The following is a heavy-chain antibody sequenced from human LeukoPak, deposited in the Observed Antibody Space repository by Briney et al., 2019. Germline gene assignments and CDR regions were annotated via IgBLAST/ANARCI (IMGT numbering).Heavy chain of an antibody. CDR2: IIPILGIA. CDR1: GGTFSSYT. J-gene: IGHJ4*02. Sequence: SVKVSCKAYGGTFSSYTSSWVRQAPGQGLEWMGRIIPILGIAHCAQKSQGRVTITADKSTSTDYMELSSLRYDDTAVYYCASSSDCSSTSCRDYWGQGTLVTVSS. V-gene: IGHV1-69*02. D-gene: IGHD2-2*01. CDR3: ASSSDCSSTSCRDY.